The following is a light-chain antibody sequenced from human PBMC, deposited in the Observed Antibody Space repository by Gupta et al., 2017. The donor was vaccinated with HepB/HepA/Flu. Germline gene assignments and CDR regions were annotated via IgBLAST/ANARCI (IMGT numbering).Light chain of an antibody. J-gene: IGKJ3*01. CDR1: QSLLHSNGYNY. V-gene: IGKV2-28*01. CDR2: LGA. CDR3: MKGLQTPRIFT. Sequence: DIVMSPSPLSLPVTPGEPASISCRSRQSLLHSNGYNYLDWYLQKPGQSPQLLMYLGANRAFGGPDRCSGSGPGTDVTLKVSGGDDEDVGVYYCMKGLQTPRIFTFGPGTKVDIK.